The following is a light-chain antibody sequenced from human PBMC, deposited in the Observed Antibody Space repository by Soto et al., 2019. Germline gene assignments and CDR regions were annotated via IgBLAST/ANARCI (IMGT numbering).Light chain of an antibody. Sequence: DIQMTQSPSSLSASVGDRVTITCRASQSISNYLNWYQQKPGKAPKFLISAASSLQSGVPSRFSGSGSGTYFSRTISSLQPEDFATYYCQQSYRIPWTFGQGTRVEIK. J-gene: IGKJ1*01. CDR3: QQSYRIPWT. CDR1: QSISNY. CDR2: AAS. V-gene: IGKV1-39*01.